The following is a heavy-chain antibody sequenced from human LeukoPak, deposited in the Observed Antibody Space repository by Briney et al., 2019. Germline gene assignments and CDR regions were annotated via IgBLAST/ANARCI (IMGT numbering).Heavy chain of an antibody. Sequence: GGSLRPSCAASGFTFSSYEMNWVRQAPGKGLEWVSYISSSGSTIYYADSVKGRFTISRDNAKNSLYLQMNSLRAEDTALYYCARGAAGQRGFDYWGQGTVVTVSS. J-gene: IGHJ4*02. CDR1: GFTFSSYE. V-gene: IGHV3-48*03. CDR3: ARGAAGQRGFDY. CDR2: ISSSGSTI. D-gene: IGHD4/OR15-4a*01.